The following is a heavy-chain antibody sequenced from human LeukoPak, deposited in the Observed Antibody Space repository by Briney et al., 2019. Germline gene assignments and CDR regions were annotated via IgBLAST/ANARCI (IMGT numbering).Heavy chain of an antibody. D-gene: IGHD3-10*01. CDR1: GFSFSNDP. CDR2: FSDSGTNT. J-gene: IGHJ4*02. Sequence: GGSLRLSCTASGFSFSNDPMSWVRHAPGEGLVGVSGFSDSGTNTYYADSVEGRFTISRDNSKNTLFLQMNSLRAEDTALYYCAKRGYYGSRSRYYLGSWGQGTLVTVSS. V-gene: IGHV3-23*01. CDR3: AKRGYYGSRSRYYLGS.